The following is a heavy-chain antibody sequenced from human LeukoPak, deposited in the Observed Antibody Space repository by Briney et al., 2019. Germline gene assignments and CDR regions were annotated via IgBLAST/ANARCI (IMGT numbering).Heavy chain of an antibody. J-gene: IGHJ6*03. Sequence: SETLSLTCSVSGGSIHSYYWTWIRPPPGKGLEWIGYIHHNGGSSYNPSLKSRVTMSIDTSKKNFSLKLTSVTAADTAVYYCARSVYDWNPRYYMDVWGEGTTVTVSS. CDR2: IHHNGGS. CDR1: GGSIHSYY. D-gene: IGHD1-20*01. V-gene: IGHV4-59*01. CDR3: ARSVYDWNPRYYMDV.